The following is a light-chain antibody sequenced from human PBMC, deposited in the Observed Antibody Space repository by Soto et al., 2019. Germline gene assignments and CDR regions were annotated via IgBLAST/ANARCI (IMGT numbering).Light chain of an antibody. V-gene: IGKV3-15*01. Sequence: EIVLTQSPGTLSLSPGEGATLSCRASQSVNTNLAWYQHKPGRGPRLLIYGAATRATGIPGRFSGSGSGTEFTLTISSLQSEDVAVYYCQQYDKWPPITFGQGTRLEIK. CDR3: QQYDKWPPIT. J-gene: IGKJ5*01. CDR1: QSVNTN. CDR2: GAA.